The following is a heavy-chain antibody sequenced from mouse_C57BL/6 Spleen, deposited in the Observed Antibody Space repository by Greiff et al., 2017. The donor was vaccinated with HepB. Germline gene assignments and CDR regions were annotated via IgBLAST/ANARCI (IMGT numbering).Heavy chain of an antibody. CDR3: ANHYYGSSYGYFDV. D-gene: IGHD1-1*01. V-gene: IGHV1-55*01. Sequence: QVQLQHPGAELVKPGASVKMSCKASGYTFTSYWITWVKQRPGQGLEWIGDIYPGSGSTNYNEKFKSKATLTVDTSSSTAYMQLSSLTSEDSAVYYCANHYYGSSYGYFDVWGTGTTVTVSS. CDR2: IYPGSGST. J-gene: IGHJ1*03. CDR1: GYTFTSYW.